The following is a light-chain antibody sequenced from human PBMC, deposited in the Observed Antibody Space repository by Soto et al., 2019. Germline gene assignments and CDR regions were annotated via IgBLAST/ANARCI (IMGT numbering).Light chain of an antibody. CDR1: QSVSSSY. J-gene: IGKJ2*01. V-gene: IGKV3-20*01. Sequence: EIVLTQSPGTLSLSPGERATLSCRASQSVSSSYLAWYQQKPGQAPRLLIYGASSRATVIPDRFSGSGSGTGFTLTISRLEPEDFAVYYCQQYGSSPPYTFGQGTKLEIK. CDR2: GAS. CDR3: QQYGSSPPYT.